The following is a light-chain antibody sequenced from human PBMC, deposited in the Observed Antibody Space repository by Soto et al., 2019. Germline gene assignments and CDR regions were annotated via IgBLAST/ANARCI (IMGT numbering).Light chain of an antibody. J-gene: IGLJ2*01. CDR2: GNS. Sequence: QSALTQPPSVSGAPGQRVTISCTGSSSNIGAGYAVHWYQQLPGTAPKLLIYGNSNRPSGVPDRFSGSKSGTSASLAITGLQAEDEADYYCQSYDSSLSGRRGVFGGGTKLTVL. V-gene: IGLV1-40*01. CDR3: QSYDSSLSGRRGV. CDR1: SSNIGAGYA.